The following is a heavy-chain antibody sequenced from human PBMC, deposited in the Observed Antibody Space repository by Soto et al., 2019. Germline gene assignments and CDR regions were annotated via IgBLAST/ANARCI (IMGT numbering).Heavy chain of an antibody. CDR3: ADSDY. CDR1: GFTFSSYW. Sequence: EVQVVESGGGLVQPGGSLRLSCANSGFTFSSYWMHWVRQAPGKGLVWVSLINNDGTNTNYADSVKGRFTISRDNAKNTLYLHMNSLRADDTAVYYCADSDYWGQGTLVTVSS. J-gene: IGHJ4*02. V-gene: IGHV3-74*02. CDR2: INNDGTNT.